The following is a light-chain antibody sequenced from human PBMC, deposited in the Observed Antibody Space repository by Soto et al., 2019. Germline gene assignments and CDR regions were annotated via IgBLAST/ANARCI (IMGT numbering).Light chain of an antibody. CDR2: AAS. V-gene: IGKV1-39*01. Sequence: DIQMTQSPSSLSASVEDRVIITCRASQSISNHLNWYQQKPGKAPKLLIFAASSLQSGVPSRFSGISSGPDFTLTMSSLQREDFETYCCQQSYSSPPTCGQGTKVYIK. CDR1: QSISNH. J-gene: IGKJ1*01. CDR3: QQSYSSPPT.